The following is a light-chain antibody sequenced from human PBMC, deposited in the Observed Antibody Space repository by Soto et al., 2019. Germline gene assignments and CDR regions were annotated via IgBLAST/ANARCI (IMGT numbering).Light chain of an antibody. V-gene: IGKV3-20*01. CDR2: AAS. J-gene: IGKJ3*01. CDR1: QSISSGS. CDR3: QHYGSSPPFT. Sequence: EVVLTQSPGTLSLSPGERATLSCRASQSISSGSLAWYQQKPGQAPRLLIVAASARVTGIPDMFSGSGSGTGFTLTISRLEPEDFAVYYCQHYGSSPPFTFGPGTKVDIK.